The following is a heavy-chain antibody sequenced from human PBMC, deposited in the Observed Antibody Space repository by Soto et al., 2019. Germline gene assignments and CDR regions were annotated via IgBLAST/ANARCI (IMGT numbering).Heavy chain of an antibody. J-gene: IGHJ5*02. V-gene: IGHV4-59*01. CDR2: IYYSGST. D-gene: IGHD3-3*01. Sequence: SETLSLTCTGSVGSISSYYWSWIRKPPGKGLEWIGYIYYSGSTNYNPTLKSRVTISVDTSKNQFSLKLSSVTAADTAVYYCARSGVGFLEWLSLDPWGQGTLVTVSS. CDR3: ARSGVGFLEWLSLDP. CDR1: VGSISSYY.